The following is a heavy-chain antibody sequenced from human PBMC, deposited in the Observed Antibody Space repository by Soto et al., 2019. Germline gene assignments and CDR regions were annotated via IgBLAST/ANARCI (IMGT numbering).Heavy chain of an antibody. CDR1: GGSISSYY. Sequence: SETLSLTCTVSGGSISSYYWSWFRQPPGKGLEWIGYIYYSGSTNYNPSLKSRVTISVDTSKNQFSLKLSSVTAADTAVYYCARGQYSSSSGWFDPWGQGTLVTVSS. CDR2: IYYSGST. V-gene: IGHV4-59*01. J-gene: IGHJ5*02. CDR3: ARGQYSSSSGWFDP. D-gene: IGHD6-6*01.